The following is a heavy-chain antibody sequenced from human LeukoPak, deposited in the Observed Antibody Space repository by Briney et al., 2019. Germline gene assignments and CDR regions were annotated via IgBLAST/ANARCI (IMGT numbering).Heavy chain of an antibody. J-gene: IGHJ4*01. Sequence: ASVKLSCKASGYTFTGYYIHWGRQAPGQGIEWMGWINPNSGGTNYAQKLQGRVTMTTDTSTSTGYMELRSLRSDDTAVYYCARDSSSWDYWGQGTLVTVSS. CDR2: INPNSGGT. V-gene: IGHV1-2*02. CDR1: GYTFTGYY. CDR3: ARDSSSWDY. D-gene: IGHD6-13*01.